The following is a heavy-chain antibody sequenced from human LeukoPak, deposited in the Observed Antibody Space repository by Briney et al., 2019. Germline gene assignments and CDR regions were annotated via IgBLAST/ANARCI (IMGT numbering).Heavy chain of an antibody. CDR1: GYSISSGYY. V-gene: IGHV4-38-2*02. CDR2: IYHSGST. J-gene: IGHJ4*02. Sequence: SETLSLTCTVSGYSISSGYYWGWIRQPPGKGLEWIGSIYHSGSTYYNPSLKSRVTISVDTSKNQFSLKLSSVTAADTAVYYCASGSHYYGSSEGPTTGGTYWGQGTLVTVSS. CDR3: ASGSHYYGSSEGPTTGGTY. D-gene: IGHD3-22*01.